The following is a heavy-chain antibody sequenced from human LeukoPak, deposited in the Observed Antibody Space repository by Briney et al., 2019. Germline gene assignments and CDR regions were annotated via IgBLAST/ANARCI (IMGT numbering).Heavy chain of an antibody. CDR1: GYTFISYG. CDR2: ISAYNGNT. Sequence: SVQVSFKSSGYTFISYGISGVRPAPGQGREGMGWISAYNGNTNYARKLRGRVTMTTDTYPSTAYMEPSRLRSDEEPGYYCARERRYYYGSGSYYTGQVHQPNDAFDIWGQGTMVTVSS. J-gene: IGHJ3*02. V-gene: IGHV1-18*01. CDR3: ARERRYYYGSGSYYTGQVHQPNDAFDI. D-gene: IGHD3-10*01.